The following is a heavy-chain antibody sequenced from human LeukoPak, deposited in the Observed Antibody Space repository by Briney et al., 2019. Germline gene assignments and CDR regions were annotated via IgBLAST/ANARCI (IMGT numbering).Heavy chain of an antibody. CDR3: ARSSSNGNHVFDY. V-gene: IGHV3-72*01. CDR2: GRNRANGETT. CDR1: GFIFSDHY. J-gene: IGHJ4*02. Sequence: GGSLRLSCAASGFIFSDHYMDWVRQVPGKGLEWVGRGRNRANGETTEYAASVRGRFTISRDDSRNLVYLQMNSLRSEDTAVYYCARSSSNGNHVFDYWGQGTTVTVSS. D-gene: IGHD6-13*01.